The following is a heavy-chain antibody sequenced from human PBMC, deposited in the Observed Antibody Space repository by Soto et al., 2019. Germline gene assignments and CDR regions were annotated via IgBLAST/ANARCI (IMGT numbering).Heavy chain of an antibody. CDR3: ARTDRGYCSGGSCYLLY. D-gene: IGHD2-15*01. Sequence: ASVKVSCKASGYTFASYGISWVRQAPGQGLEWMGWISAYNGNTNYAQKLQGRVTMTTDTSTSTAYMELRSLRSDDTAVYYCARTDRGYCSGGSCYLLYWGQGTLVTVSS. V-gene: IGHV1-18*01. J-gene: IGHJ4*02. CDR1: GYTFASYG. CDR2: ISAYNGNT.